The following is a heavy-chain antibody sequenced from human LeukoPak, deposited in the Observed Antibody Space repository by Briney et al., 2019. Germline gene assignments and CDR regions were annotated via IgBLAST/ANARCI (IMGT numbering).Heavy chain of an antibody. V-gene: IGHV4-39*01. D-gene: IGHD1-20*01. J-gene: IGHJ4*02. CDR2: ISYNEIT. Sequence: SETLSLTCFVSGGSISSSGYYWGWIRQPPGKGLEWIGSISYNEITYYNTSLQSRVTISVDTSKSQFSLKLNSVTAADTAVYYCARRGGRYNWSPSDWGQGTLVTVSS. CDR3: ARRGGRYNWSPSD. CDR1: GGSISSSGYY.